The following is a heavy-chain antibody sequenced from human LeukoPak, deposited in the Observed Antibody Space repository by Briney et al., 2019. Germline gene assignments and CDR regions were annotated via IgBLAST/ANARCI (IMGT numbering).Heavy chain of an antibody. D-gene: IGHD4-17*01. CDR1: GGSISSGSYY. J-gene: IGHJ6*03. V-gene: IGHV4-61*02. Sequence: SQTLSLTCTVSGGSISSGSYYWSWIRQPAGKGLGWIGRIYTSGSTNYNPSLKSRVTISVDTSKNRFSLKLSSVTAADTAVYYCARRGYGGYGDYGNYYYYMDVWGKGTTVTISS. CDR3: ARRGYGGYGDYGNYYYYMDV. CDR2: IYTSGST.